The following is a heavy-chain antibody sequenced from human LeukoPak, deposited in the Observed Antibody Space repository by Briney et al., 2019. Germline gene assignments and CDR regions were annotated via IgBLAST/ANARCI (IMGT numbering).Heavy chain of an antibody. CDR1: GFTFSSHA. CDR3: AREFNV. V-gene: IGHV3-53*01. CDR2: IYSGGST. J-gene: IGHJ4*02. Sequence: GGSLRLSCVGSGFTFSSHAMSWVRQAPEKGLEWVSVIYSGGSTYYADSVKGRFTISRDNSKNTLYLQMNSLRAEDTAVYYCAREFNVWGQGTLVTVSS.